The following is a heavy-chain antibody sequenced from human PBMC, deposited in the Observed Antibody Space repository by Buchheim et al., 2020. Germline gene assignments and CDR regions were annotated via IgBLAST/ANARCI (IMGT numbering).Heavy chain of an antibody. V-gene: IGHV3-23*01. D-gene: IGHD6-13*01. CDR3: AKDLGYSTTWYLGFDS. CDR2: IGPTGTDT. Sequence: EVQLLESGGDLVQPGGSLRLSCATSGFTFSTYAMTWVRQAPGRGLEWVSAIGPTGTDTFYANSVKGRFTISRDNSKKTLYLQMSSLRAEDTALYYCAKDLGYSTTWYLGFDSWGQGT. CDR1: GFTFSTYA. J-gene: IGHJ4*02.